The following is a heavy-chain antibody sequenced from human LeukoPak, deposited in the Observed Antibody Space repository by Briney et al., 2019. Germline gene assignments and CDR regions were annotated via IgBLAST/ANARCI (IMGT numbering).Heavy chain of an antibody. CDR3: ARYHPTGSSLDV. Sequence: SETLSLTCNVSGGSINYYYWSWIRQPPGKGLEWIGHIYYTGSTNYNPSLKSRVTISIDTSKNQFSLKLTSVTATDSAVYFCARYHPTGSSLDVWGQGTTVTVSS. CDR2: IYYTGST. D-gene: IGHD1-1*01. V-gene: IGHV4-59*13. CDR1: GGSINYYY. J-gene: IGHJ6*02.